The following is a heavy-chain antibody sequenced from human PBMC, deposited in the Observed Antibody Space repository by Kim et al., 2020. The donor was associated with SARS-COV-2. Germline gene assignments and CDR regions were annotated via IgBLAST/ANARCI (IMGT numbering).Heavy chain of an antibody. V-gene: IGHV4-34*01. D-gene: IGHD3-10*01. CDR3: ASRCCFSGAVGAHWFDP. J-gene: IGHJ5*02. Sequence: LKSLVSISVDTSKNQFSLKLSSVTAADTAVYYCASRCCFSGAVGAHWFDPWGQGTLVTVSS.